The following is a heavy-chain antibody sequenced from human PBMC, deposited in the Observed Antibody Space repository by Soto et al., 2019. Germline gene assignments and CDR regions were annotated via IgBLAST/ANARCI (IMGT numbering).Heavy chain of an antibody. CDR3: ARDDYYVYYYGMDV. J-gene: IGHJ6*02. D-gene: IGHD2-21*02. V-gene: IGHV3-21*01. Sequence: PGGSLRLSCAASGFTFSSYSMNWDRQAPGEGLEWVSSISSSSSYIYYADAVKGRFTISRDNAKNSLYLQMNSLRAEDTAVYYCARDDYYVYYYGMDVSGQGTTVTVYS. CDR2: ISSSSSYI. CDR1: GFTFSSYS.